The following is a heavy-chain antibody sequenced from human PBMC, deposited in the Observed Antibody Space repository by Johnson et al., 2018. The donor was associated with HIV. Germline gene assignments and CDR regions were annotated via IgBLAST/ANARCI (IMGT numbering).Heavy chain of an antibody. CDR2: ISYDGSNK. CDR3: ARGRKTVTTVRPSAFDI. Sequence: AQLVESGGSVVQPGRSLRLSCAASGFTFSGYAMHWVRQAPGKGLEWVAVISYDGSNKYYAHAVKGGFIISRDNSKNTLYLQMNSLRAEDTAVYYCARGRKTVTTVRPSAFDIWGQGTMVTVSS. CDR1: GFTFSGYA. J-gene: IGHJ3*02. V-gene: IGHV3-30-3*01. D-gene: IGHD4-17*01.